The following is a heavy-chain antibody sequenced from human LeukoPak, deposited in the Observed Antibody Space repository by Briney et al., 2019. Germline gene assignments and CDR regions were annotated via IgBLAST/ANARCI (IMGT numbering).Heavy chain of an antibody. CDR2: ISGSGGST. CDR3: AELGITMIGGV. CDR1: GFTFSSYA. Sequence: GGSLRLSCAASGFTFSSYAMSWVRQAPGKGLEWVSAISGSGGSTYYADSVKGRFTISRDNAKNSLYLQMNSLRAEDTAVYYCAELGITMIGGVWGKGTTVTISS. J-gene: IGHJ6*04. D-gene: IGHD3-10*02. V-gene: IGHV3-23*01.